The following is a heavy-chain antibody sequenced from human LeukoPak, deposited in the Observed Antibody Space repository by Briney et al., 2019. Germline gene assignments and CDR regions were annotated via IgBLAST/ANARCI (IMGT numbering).Heavy chain of an antibody. CDR2: ISYDGSNK. J-gene: IGHJ6*02. CDR3: ASSLPYYDFWSGYLEYYYGMDV. V-gene: IGHV3-30-3*01. D-gene: IGHD3-3*01. Sequence: GSLRLSCAASGFTFSSYAMHWVRQAPGKGLEWVAVISYDGSNKYYADSVKGRFTISRDNSKNTLYLQMNSLRAEDTAVYYCASSLPYYDFWSGYLEYYYGMDVWGQGTTVTVSS. CDR1: GFTFSSYA.